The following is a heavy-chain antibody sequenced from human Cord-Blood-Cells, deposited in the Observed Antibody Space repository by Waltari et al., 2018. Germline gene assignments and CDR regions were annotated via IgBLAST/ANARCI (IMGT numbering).Heavy chain of an antibody. Sequence: EVQLVESGGGLVQPGGSLRPSCAASGFTVSSNYLGWARQAPGKGLEWVSVIYSGGSTYYADSVKGRFTISRHNSKNTLYLQMNSLRAEDTAVYYCARAPGQLGAFDIWGQGTMVTVSS. D-gene: IGHD6-6*01. V-gene: IGHV3-53*04. CDR1: GFTVSSNY. CDR2: IYSGGST. J-gene: IGHJ3*02. CDR3: ARAPGQLGAFDI.